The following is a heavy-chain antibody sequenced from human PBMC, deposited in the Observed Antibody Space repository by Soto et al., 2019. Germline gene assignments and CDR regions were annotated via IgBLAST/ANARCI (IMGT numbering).Heavy chain of an antibody. D-gene: IGHD3-22*01. CDR1: GFTFTSSA. Sequence: ASVKVSCKASGFTFTSSAVQWVRQARGQRLEWIGWIVVGSGNTNYAQKFQERVTITRDMSTSTAYMELSSLRSEDTAVYYCAADYMPARHYDSSSYLSDAFDIWGQGTMVTVSS. CDR2: IVVGSGNT. J-gene: IGHJ3*02. V-gene: IGHV1-58*01. CDR3: AADYMPARHYDSSSYLSDAFDI.